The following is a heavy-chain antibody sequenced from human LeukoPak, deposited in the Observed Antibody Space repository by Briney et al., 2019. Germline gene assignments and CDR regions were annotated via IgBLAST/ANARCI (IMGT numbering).Heavy chain of an antibody. Sequence: SGPVLVKPTETLTVTCTVSGFSLSNARMGVSWIRQPPVKALEWLAHIFSNDEKSYRTSLKSRLTISKDTSKSQVVLTMTNMDPVDTATYYCARFYGDYVGSYYYGMDVWGQGTTVTVSS. CDR3: ARFYGDYVGSYYYGMDV. D-gene: IGHD4-17*01. CDR1: GFSLSNARMG. CDR2: IFSNDEK. V-gene: IGHV2-26*01. J-gene: IGHJ6*02.